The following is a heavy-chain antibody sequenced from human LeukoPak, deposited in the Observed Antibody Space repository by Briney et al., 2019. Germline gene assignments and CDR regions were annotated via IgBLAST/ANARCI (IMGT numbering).Heavy chain of an antibody. Sequence: PSETLSLTCTVSGGSISGSSYYWGWIRQPPGKGLEWIGSIYYSGSTYYNPSLKIRVTISVDTSKNQFSLKLSSVTAADTAVYYCARIRITIFGVVINFDYWGQGTLVTVSS. CDR2: IYYSGST. J-gene: IGHJ4*02. D-gene: IGHD3-3*01. CDR3: ARIRITIFGVVINFDY. V-gene: IGHV4-39*01. CDR1: GGSISGSSYY.